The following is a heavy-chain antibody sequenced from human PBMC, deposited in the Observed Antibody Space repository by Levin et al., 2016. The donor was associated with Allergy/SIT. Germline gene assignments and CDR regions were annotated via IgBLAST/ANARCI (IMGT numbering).Heavy chain of an antibody. J-gene: IGHJ6*02. CDR3: AKDLRTCGGDCYIHYYYGMDV. V-gene: IGHV3-30*18. D-gene: IGHD2-21*02. CDR1: GFTFSSYG. CDR2: ISYDGSNK. Sequence: GESLKISCAASGFTFSSYGMHWVRQAPGKGLEWVAVISYDGSNKYYADSVKGRFTISRDNSKNTLYLQMNSLRAEDTAVYYCAKDLRTCGGDCYIHYYYGMDVWGQGTTVTVSS.